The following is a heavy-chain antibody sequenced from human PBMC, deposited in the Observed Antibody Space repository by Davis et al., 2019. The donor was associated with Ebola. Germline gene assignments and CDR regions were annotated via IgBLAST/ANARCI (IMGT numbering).Heavy chain of an antibody. J-gene: IGHJ3*02. Sequence: GESLKISCKGSGYGFTNYWIGWVRQMPGKGLEWMGFIYPDDADTRYSPSFQGQVTISVDKSISTAYLLWSTLKASDTAMYYCASLRRTITGMDDGFDIWGQGTMVTVSS. CDR2: IYPDDADT. V-gene: IGHV5-51*01. D-gene: IGHD1-1*01. CDR1: GYGFTNYW. CDR3: ASLRRTITGMDDGFDI.